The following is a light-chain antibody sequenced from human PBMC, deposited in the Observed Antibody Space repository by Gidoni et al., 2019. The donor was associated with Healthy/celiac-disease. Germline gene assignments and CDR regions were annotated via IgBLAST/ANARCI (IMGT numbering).Light chain of an antibody. V-gene: IGKV3-20*01. CDR3: QQNGSSP. CDR1: QSVSSSS. CDR2: GAS. Sequence: EIVLTQSPGTLSLSPGERATLSCRASQSVSSSSLAWYQQKPGQAPRLLIYGASSRATGIPDSFSGSGSGTDFTLTISRLEPEDFAVYYCQQNGSSPFGGGTKVEVK. J-gene: IGKJ4*01.